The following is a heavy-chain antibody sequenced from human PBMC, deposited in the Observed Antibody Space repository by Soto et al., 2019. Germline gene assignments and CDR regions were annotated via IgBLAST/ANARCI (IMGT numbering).Heavy chain of an antibody. J-gene: IGHJ3*02. D-gene: IGHD5-12*01. V-gene: IGHV3-48*01. CDR1: GFTFSSYS. CDR3: ARGDSVGRWLQLNAFDI. CDR2: ISSSSSTI. Sequence: GGSLRLSCAASGFTFSSYSMSWVRQAPGKGLEWVSYISSSSSTIYYADSVKGRFTISRDNAKNSLYLQMNSLRAEDTAVYYCARGDSVGRWLQLNAFDIWGQGTMVTVSS.